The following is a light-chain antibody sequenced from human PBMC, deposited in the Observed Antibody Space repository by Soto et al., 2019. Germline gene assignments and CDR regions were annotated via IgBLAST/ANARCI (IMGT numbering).Light chain of an antibody. CDR2: DAS. CDR1: ESVNYN. CDR3: KQYNNWRT. V-gene: IGKV3-15*01. Sequence: DIVMTQSPATLSVSPGERATLSCRASESVNYNLAWYQQKPGQPPRLLIHDASTRAAGIPDRFSGSGSGTEFTLTISSLQSEDSAVYYCKQYNNWRTFGQGTKVEIK. J-gene: IGKJ1*01.